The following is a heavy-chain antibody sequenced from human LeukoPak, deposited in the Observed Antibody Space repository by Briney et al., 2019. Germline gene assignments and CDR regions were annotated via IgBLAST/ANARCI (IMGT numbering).Heavy chain of an antibody. J-gene: IGHJ6*02. CDR1: GFTFSSYA. CDR3: ARDFPGSSGWWYYYYYGMDV. CDR2: ISYDGSNK. D-gene: IGHD6-19*01. Sequence: GRSLRLSCAASGFTFSSYAMHWVRQAPGKGLERVAVISYDGSNKYYADSVKGRFTISRDNSKNTLYLQMNSLRAEDTAVYYCARDFPGSSGWWYYYYYGMDVWGQGTTVTVSS. V-gene: IGHV3-30*04.